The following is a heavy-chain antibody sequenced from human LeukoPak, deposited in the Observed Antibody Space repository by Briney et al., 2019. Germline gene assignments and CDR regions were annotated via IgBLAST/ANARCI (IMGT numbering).Heavy chain of an antibody. CDR1: GFTFSSYA. Sequence: GGSLRLSCAASGFTFSSYAMSWVRQAPGKGLEWVSYISSSGSTIYYADSVKVRFTISRDNAKNSLYLQMNSLRAEDTAVYYCAIWRYYFDYWGQGTLVTVSS. V-gene: IGHV3-48*03. CDR2: ISSSGSTI. J-gene: IGHJ4*02. CDR3: AIWRYYFDY.